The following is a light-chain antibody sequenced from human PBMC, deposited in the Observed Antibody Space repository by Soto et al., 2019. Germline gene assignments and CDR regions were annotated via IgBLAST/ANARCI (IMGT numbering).Light chain of an antibody. Sequence: QSVLAQPRSVSSSPGQSVTMSGTGTSSDVGGYNYVSWYQLHPGKAPKLIIYDVSKRPSGVPDRFSGSKSGNTASLTISGLQAEDEAGYYCCSYAGIYPYVFGTGTKVTVL. CDR1: SSDVGGYNY. V-gene: IGLV2-11*01. J-gene: IGLJ1*01. CDR3: CSYAGIYPYV. CDR2: DVS.